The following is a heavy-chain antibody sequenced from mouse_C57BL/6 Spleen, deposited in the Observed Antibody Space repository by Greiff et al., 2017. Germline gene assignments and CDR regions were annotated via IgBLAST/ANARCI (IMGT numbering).Heavy chain of an antibody. CDR2: ISSGSSTI. CDR1: GFTFSDYG. J-gene: IGHJ1*03. CDR3: GRGDDGYPPWYFDG. V-gene: IGHV5-17*01. D-gene: IGHD2-3*01. Sequence: EVNLVESGGGLVKPGGSLKLSCAASGFTFSDYGMHWVRQAPEKGLEWVAYISSGSSTIYYADTVKGRFTISRDNAKNTLFLQMTSLRSEDTAMYYWGRGDDGYPPWYFDGGGTGTTGTVSS.